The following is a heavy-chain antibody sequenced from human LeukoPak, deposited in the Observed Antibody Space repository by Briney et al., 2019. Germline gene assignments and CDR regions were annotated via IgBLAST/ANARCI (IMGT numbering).Heavy chain of an antibody. CDR1: GFTFDDYA. V-gene: IGHV3-9*01. J-gene: IGHJ5*02. CDR2: ISWNSGSI. CDR3: AKDADSSSWYNWFDP. Sequence: GRSLRLSCAASGFTFDDYAMHWVRQAPGKGLEWVSGISWNSGSIGYADSVKGRFTISRDNSKNTLYLQMNSLRAEDTAVYYCAKDADSSSWYNWFDPWGQGTLVTVSS. D-gene: IGHD6-13*01.